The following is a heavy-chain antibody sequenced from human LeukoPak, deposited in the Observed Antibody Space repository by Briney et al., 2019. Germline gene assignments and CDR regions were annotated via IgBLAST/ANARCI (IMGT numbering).Heavy chain of an antibody. V-gene: IGHV4-4*07. CDR2: IYTSGST. CDR1: GGSISSYY. Sequence: SETLSLTCTVSGGSISSYYWSWIRQPAGKGLEWIGRIYTSGSTNYNPSLKSRVTMSVDTSKNQFFLKLRSVTAADTAVYYCARDVLFDCSTTSCYRWFDPWGQGTLVTVSS. D-gene: IGHD2-2*01. CDR3: ARDVLFDCSTTSCYRWFDP. J-gene: IGHJ5*02.